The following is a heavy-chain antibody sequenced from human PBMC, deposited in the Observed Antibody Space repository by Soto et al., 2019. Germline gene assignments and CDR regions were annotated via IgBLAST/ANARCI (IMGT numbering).Heavy chain of an antibody. CDR3: AREDITMVRGVKYYYYGMDV. Sequence: PGGSLRLSCAASGFTFSSYWMSWVRQAPGKGLEWVANIKQDGSEKYYVDSVKGRFTISRDNARNSLYLQMNSLRAEDTAVYYCAREDITMVRGVKYYYYGMDVWGQGTTVTVSS. V-gene: IGHV3-7*01. D-gene: IGHD3-10*01. CDR1: GFTFSSYW. J-gene: IGHJ6*02. CDR2: IKQDGSEK.